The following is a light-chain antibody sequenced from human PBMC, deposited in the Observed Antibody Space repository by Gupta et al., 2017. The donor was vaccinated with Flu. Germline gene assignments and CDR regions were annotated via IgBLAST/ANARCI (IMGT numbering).Light chain of an antibody. V-gene: IGKV1-5*03. CDR3: QQYNSYS. CDR2: KAS. CDR1: QSISSW. J-gene: IGKJ1*01. Sequence: DIQMNQSPSTLSASVGDRVTITCRASQSISSWLAGYQQKPGKAPKLLIYKASSLESGVPSRFSGSGSWTEFTLTISSLQPDDFATYYCQQYNSYSFGQGTKVEI.